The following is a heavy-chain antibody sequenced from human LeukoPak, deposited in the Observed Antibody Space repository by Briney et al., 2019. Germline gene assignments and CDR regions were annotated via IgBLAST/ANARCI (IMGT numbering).Heavy chain of an antibody. J-gene: IGHJ4*02. CDR1: GFTFADYW. Sequence: GGSLRLSCGASGFTFADYWMSWVRQAPGKGLEWVANINQDGSEKYYVDSVTGRFTISRDHDRKSLYLQMHSLSAEDTAVYYCTREEGGSYYRYWGQEALVSVSS. CDR2: INQDGSEK. V-gene: IGHV3-7*05. CDR3: TREEGGSYYRY. D-gene: IGHD1-26*01.